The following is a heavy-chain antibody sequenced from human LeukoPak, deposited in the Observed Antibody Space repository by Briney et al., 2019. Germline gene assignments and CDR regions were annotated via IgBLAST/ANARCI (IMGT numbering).Heavy chain of an antibody. D-gene: IGHD3-3*02. CDR1: GFTFSSYW. Sequence: PGGSLRLSCAATGFTFSSYWMSWVRQAPGKGLEWVASLKQDGSEKYYVDSVKGRFTISRDNAKNSLYLQMNSLRAEDTAVYYCARGGPFLEWFAAFDIWGQGTMVTVSS. V-gene: IGHV3-7*01. CDR2: LKQDGSEK. CDR3: ARGGPFLEWFAAFDI. J-gene: IGHJ3*02.